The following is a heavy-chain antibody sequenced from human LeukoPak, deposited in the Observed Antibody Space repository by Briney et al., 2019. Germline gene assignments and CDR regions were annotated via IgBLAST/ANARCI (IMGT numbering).Heavy chain of an antibody. V-gene: IGHV4-59*12. CDR1: GGSISSYY. D-gene: IGHD2-2*01. J-gene: IGHJ3*02. CDR3: AHTHYCSSTSCRPFDAFDI. Sequence: SETLSLTCTVSGGSISSYYWSWIRQPPGKGLEWIGYIYYSGSTNYNPSLKSRVTISVDTSKNQFSLKLSSVTAADTAVYYCAHTHYCSSTSCRPFDAFDIWGQGTMVTVSS. CDR2: IYYSGST.